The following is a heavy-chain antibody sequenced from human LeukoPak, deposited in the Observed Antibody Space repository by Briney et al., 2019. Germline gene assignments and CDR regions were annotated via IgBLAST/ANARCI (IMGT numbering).Heavy chain of an antibody. V-gene: IGHV3-48*01. D-gene: IGHD1-14*01. CDR3: TRVLKPFGTPPLNIPMAF. J-gene: IGHJ4*02. CDR1: GFTVTTFSDYH. CDR2: ISGSSTTI. Sequence: AGGSLRLSCAASGFTVTTFSDYHLHWVRQAPGKGLEWISYISGSSTTIYYSDSVKGRFTISRDSAKNSLYLHMSSLGAEDTGVYYCTRVLKPFGTPPLNIPMAFWGQGTLVTVSS.